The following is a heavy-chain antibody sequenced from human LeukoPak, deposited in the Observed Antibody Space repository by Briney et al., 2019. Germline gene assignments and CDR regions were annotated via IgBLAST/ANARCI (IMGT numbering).Heavy chain of an antibody. J-gene: IGHJ4*02. CDR1: GYTFTSYG. Sequence: ASVKVSCKASGYTFTSYGISWVRQAPGQGLEWMGWISAYNGNTNYAQKLQGRVTMTTDTSTSTAYMELRSLRSDDTAVYYCASWDTAMLHFDYWGQGTLVTVSS. D-gene: IGHD5-18*01. V-gene: IGHV1-18*01. CDR3: ASWDTAMLHFDY. CDR2: ISAYNGNT.